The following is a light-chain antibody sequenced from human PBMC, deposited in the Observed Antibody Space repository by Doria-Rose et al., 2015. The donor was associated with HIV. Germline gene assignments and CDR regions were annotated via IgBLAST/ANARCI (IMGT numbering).Light chain of an antibody. CDR3: QQAYSSPPWT. J-gene: IGKJ1*01. CDR1: QTVSTY. V-gene: IGKV1-39*01. CDR2: AAS. Sequence: PSSLSASIGDRVTITCRASQTVSTYLNWFQQEPGKAPKLLIYAASRLQSGVPSRFSGSGSGTDFTLTISGLQPGDFATYYCQQAYSSPPWTFGQGTKVEMK.